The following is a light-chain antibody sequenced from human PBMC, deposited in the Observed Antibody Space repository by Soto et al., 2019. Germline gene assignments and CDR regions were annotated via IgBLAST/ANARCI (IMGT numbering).Light chain of an antibody. J-gene: IGKJ1*01. CDR3: QQFQSSLRT. CDR2: GPS. CDR1: DSLSPHS. V-gene: IGKV3-20*01. Sequence: IVLTQSPGTLSLSPGETATLSCRASDSLSPHSIAWYQQKPGQAPRLLIYGPSGRATGIPDRIRGSGSGTDFTLTISGLEPEDFAMYYCQQFQSSLRTFGQGTQVEV.